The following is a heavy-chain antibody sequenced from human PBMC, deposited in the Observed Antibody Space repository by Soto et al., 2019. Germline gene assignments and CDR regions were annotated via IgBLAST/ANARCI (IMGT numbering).Heavy chain of an antibody. CDR3: ARVLLVDPWSSEGCFLP. CDR1: GGSISSYY. CDR2: IYYSGST. J-gene: IGHJ5*02. V-gene: IGHV4-59*01. Sequence: SETLSLTCTVSGGSISSYYWSWIRQPPGKGLEWIGYIYYSGSTNYNPSLKSRVTISVDTSKNQFSLKLSSVTAADTAVYYRARVLLVDPWSSEGCFLPSCQATPVTVSS. D-gene: IGHD6-25*01.